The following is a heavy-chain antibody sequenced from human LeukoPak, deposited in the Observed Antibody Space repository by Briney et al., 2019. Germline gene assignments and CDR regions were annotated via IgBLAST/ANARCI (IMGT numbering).Heavy chain of an antibody. Sequence: PSETLLLSCTVSGGSISSYYWSWIRQPPGKGLEWIGYIYYNGSTNYTPSLKRRGTISPEQSKNQFSLKLRSVTAADTAMYYCARAVVLYYDGSGYSTRFDYWGGGPGVTVSS. J-gene: IGHJ4*02. CDR3: ARAVVLYYDGSGYSTRFDY. CDR1: GGSISSYY. D-gene: IGHD3-22*01. V-gene: IGHV4-59*01. CDR2: IYYNGST.